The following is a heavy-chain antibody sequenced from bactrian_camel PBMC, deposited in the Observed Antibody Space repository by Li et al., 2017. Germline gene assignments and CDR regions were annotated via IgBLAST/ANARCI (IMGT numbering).Heavy chain of an antibody. J-gene: IGHJ4*01. Sequence: HVQLVESGGGSVQAGGSLRLSCAAPEYIYRNYCMAWFRQVPGQEREGVACIASGGIETYADSVKGRFTVSKDNAKNTVYLQLNSVKTEDSAMYCCAKPRYLNDYDVHEYDYWGQGTQVTVS. CDR2: IASGGIE. CDR1: EYIYRNYC. CDR3: AKPRYLNDYDVHEYDY. V-gene: IGHV3S53*01. D-gene: IGHD4*01.